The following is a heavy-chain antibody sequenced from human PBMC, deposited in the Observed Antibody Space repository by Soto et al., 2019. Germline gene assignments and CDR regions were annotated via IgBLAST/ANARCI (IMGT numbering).Heavy chain of an antibody. CDR1: GYTFTSYY. D-gene: IGHD2-2*01. CDR2: INPSGGSR. CDR3: ARGGQMVDLPAGMDY. V-gene: IGHV1-46*01. J-gene: IGHJ4*02. Sequence: QVQLVQSGAAMEKPGASVKVSCKASGYTFTSYYIHWVRQAPGQGLEWLGIINPSGGSRSYAQKFQGRGTMTSDTSTSTVYMELSSLRSEDTAVYYCARGGQMVDLPAGMDYWGQGTLVTVSS.